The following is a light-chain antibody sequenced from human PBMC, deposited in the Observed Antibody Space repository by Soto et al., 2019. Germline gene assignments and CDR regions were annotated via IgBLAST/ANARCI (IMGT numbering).Light chain of an antibody. CDR1: QSVIXTY. J-gene: IGKJ2*01. Sequence: IVLTQSPGTLSLSPGERATLSCRASQSVIXTYLAWYQQQPGQAPRLLLYGASNRATGIPDRFSGSGSGTDFTLTITRLEPEDFAVYFCQQFGSSPTTFGQGTKLDIK. CDR3: QQFGSSPTT. V-gene: IGKV3-20*01. CDR2: GAS.